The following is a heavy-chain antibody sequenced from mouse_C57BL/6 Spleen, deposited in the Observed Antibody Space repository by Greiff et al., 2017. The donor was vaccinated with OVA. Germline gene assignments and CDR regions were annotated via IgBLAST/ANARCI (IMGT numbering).Heavy chain of an antibody. Sequence: VQLQESGAELVKPGASVKISCKASGYAFSSYWMNWVKQRPGKGLEWIGQIYPGDGDTNYNGKFKGKATLTADKSSSTAYMQLSSLTSEDSAVYFCARGGGSNYFDYWGQGTTLTVSS. CDR3: ARGGGSNYFDY. CDR2: IYPGDGDT. D-gene: IGHD1-1*01. CDR1: GYAFSSYW. V-gene: IGHV1-80*01. J-gene: IGHJ2*01.